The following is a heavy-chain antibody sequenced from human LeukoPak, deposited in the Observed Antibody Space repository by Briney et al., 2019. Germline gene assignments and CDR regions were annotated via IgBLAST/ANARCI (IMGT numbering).Heavy chain of an antibody. V-gene: IGHV4-59*08. CDR1: GGSISSYY. Sequence: SETLSLTCTVSGGSISSYYWSWIRQPPGKGLEWIGYIYYSGSTNYNPSLKSRVTISVDTSKSQFSRKLCSVTAADTAVFYCARGIAAAGTPPDFDYWGQGTLVTVSS. CDR3: ARGIAAAGTPPDFDY. J-gene: IGHJ4*02. D-gene: IGHD6-13*01. CDR2: IYYSGST.